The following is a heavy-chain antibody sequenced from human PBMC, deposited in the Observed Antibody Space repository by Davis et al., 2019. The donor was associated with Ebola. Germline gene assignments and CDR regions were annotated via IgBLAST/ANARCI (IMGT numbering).Heavy chain of an antibody. CDR1: GYSFNNYA. CDR3: ARDSKEDIVLVPHIYGMDV. Sequence: AASVKVSCKASGYSFNNYAIRWVRQAPAQGLEWMGRITPIVGIANYAQKSPGRVTITADKYTSTAYMELSSLRSEDTAVYYCARDSKEDIVLVPHIYGMDVWGQGTTVTVSS. D-gene: IGHD2-2*01. J-gene: IGHJ6*02. V-gene: IGHV1-69*04. CDR2: ITPIVGIA.